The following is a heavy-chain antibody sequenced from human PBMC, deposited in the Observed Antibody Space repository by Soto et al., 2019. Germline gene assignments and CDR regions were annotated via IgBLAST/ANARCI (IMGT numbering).Heavy chain of an antibody. CDR3: AKDLWYYDTSGYYYWGHIDY. J-gene: IGHJ4*02. D-gene: IGHD3-22*01. Sequence: PGGSLRLSCAASGFTFSSYAMTWVRQAPGKGLEWVSGISGSGGTTYYAASVKGRFTISRDNSKNTLYLQMNGLRAEDTAVYYCAKDLWYYDTSGYYYWGHIDYWGQGTLVTVSS. CDR1: GFTFSSYA. V-gene: IGHV3-23*01. CDR2: ISGSGGTT.